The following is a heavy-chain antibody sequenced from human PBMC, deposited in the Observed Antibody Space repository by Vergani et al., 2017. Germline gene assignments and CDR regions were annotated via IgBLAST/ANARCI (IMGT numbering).Heavy chain of an antibody. J-gene: IGHJ6*02. CDR3: ARDRVDIVATTTYYYYYYGMDV. Sequence: VQLVESGGGVVQPGRSLRLSCAASGFTFSSYAMHWVRQAPGKGLEWVAVISYDGSNKYYADSVKGRFTISRDNSKNTLYLQMNSLRAEDTAVYYCARDRVDIVATTTYYYYYYGMDVWGQGTTVTVSS. V-gene: IGHV3-30-3*01. D-gene: IGHD5-12*01. CDR2: ISYDGSNK. CDR1: GFTFSSYA.